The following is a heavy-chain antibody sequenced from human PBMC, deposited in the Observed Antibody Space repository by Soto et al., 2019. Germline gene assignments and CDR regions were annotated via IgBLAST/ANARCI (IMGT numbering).Heavy chain of an antibody. J-gene: IGHJ4*02. D-gene: IGHD3-3*01. CDR1: GGSISSYY. CDR2: IYYSGST. V-gene: IGHV4-59*01. Sequence: SETLSLTCTVSGGSISSYYWSWIRQPPGKGLEWIGYIYYSGSTNYNPSLKSRVTISVDTSKNQFSLKLSSVTAADTAVYYCAGVYGVPRGVWFLAFWGQGTLVPVSS. CDR3: AGVYGVPRGVWFLAF.